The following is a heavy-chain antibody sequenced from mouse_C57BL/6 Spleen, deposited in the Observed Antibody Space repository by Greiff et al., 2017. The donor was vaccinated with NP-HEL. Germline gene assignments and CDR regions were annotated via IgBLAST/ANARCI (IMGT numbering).Heavy chain of an antibody. CDR2: INPYNGGT. V-gene: IGHV1-19*01. Sequence: EVKLQQSGPVLVKPGASVKMSCKASGYTFTDYYMNWVKQSHGKSLEWIGVINPYNGGTSYNQKFKGKATLTVDKSSSTAYMELNSLTSEDSAVYYCARRAGDWYFDVWGTGTTVTVSS. CDR1: GYTFTDYY. CDR3: ARRAGDWYFDV. J-gene: IGHJ1*03. D-gene: IGHD3-3*01.